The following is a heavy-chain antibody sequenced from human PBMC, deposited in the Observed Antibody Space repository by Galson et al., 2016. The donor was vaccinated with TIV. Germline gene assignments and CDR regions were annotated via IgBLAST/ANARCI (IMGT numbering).Heavy chain of an antibody. D-gene: IGHD2-2*01. CDR2: IGHDGNWK. CDR1: GFNFGFYG. V-gene: IGHV3-33*01. Sequence: SLRLSCAASGFNFGFYGMHWVRQAPGKGLEWVAIIGHDGNWKGYADSVKGRFTVSRDNSKNMLFLEMSSPRVEDTAVYYCARDFRTGKYRDYWGQGTLVTVSA. J-gene: IGHJ4*02. CDR3: ARDFRTGKYRDY.